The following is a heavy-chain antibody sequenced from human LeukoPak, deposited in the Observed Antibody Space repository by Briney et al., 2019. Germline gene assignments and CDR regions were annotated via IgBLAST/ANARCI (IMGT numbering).Heavy chain of an antibody. V-gene: IGHV4-38-2*01. J-gene: IGHJ4*02. CDR2: IYHSGST. D-gene: IGHD1-26*01. CDR1: GGSISSGYY. CDR3: ARLSDLYIGTYLLDS. Sequence: PSETLSLTCDVSGGSISSGYYWGWIRQPPGKGLEWIGSIYHSGSTTYNPSLKSRVTLSADTSKNQFSLRLTSLTLEDTVVYECARLSDLYIGTYLLDSWSQGTLVTVSS.